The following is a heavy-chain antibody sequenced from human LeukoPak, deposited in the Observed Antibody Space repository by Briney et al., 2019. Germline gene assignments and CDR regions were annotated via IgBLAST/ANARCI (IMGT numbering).Heavy chain of an antibody. V-gene: IGHV3-7*01. D-gene: IGHD3-10*01. J-gene: IGHJ4*02. CDR2: IKQDGSEK. CDR3: ARDRNYYGSGSYSDY. CDR1: GFTFSSYW. Sequence: PGGSLGLSCAASGFTFSSYWMSWVRQAPGKGLEWVANIKQDGSEKYYVDSVKGRFTISRDNAKNSLYLQMNSLRAEDTAVYYCARDRNYYGSGSYSDYWGQGTPVTVSS.